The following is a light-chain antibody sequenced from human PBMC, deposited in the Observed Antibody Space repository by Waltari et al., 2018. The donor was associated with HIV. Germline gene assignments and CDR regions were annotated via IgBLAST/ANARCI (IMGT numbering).Light chain of an antibody. CDR1: SSNIGNNY. Sequence: QSVLTQPPSASAAPGQQVTTSCPASSSNIGNNYVSWYQHRPVTAPKLLIDDSNKRPSGIPDRFSGSKAGTSATLGITGLQTGDEADYYCATWDGSLSIDVVFGGGTKLTVL. CDR2: DSN. V-gene: IGLV1-51*01. CDR3: ATWDGSLSIDVV. J-gene: IGLJ2*01.